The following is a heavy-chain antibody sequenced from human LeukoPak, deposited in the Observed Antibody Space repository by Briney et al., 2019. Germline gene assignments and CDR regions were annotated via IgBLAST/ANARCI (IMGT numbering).Heavy chain of an antibody. V-gene: IGHV3-15*07. CDR1: GFTFSSAW. D-gene: IGHD3-22*01. CDR3: TRGSNSYDSSDFDC. Sequence: PGGSLRLSCAASGFTFSSAWVNWVRQAPGKGLEWVGRIHSKTNGGTTEYAAPVKGRFTISRDDSKNTLYLQMNSLKTEDTALYYCTRGSNSYDSSDFDCWGQGTLVTVSS. J-gene: IGHJ4*02. CDR2: IHSKTNGGTT.